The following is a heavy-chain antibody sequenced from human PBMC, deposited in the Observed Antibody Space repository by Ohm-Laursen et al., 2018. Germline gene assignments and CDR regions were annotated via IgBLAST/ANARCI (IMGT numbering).Heavy chain of an antibody. CDR2: INHSGST. Sequence: GTLSLTCAVYGGSFSGYYWSWIRQPPGKGLEWIGEINHSGSTNYNPSLKSRVTISVDTSKNQFSLKLSSVTAADTAVYYCARARWDNYDFWSGYGSSNFDYWGQGTLVTVSS. CDR1: GGSFSGYY. V-gene: IGHV4-34*01. J-gene: IGHJ4*02. CDR3: ARARWDNYDFWSGYGSSNFDY. D-gene: IGHD3-3*01.